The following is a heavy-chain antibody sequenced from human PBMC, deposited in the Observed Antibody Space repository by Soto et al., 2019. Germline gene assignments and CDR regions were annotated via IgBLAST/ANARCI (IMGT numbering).Heavy chain of an antibody. CDR1: GFTFSSYW. Sequence: GGSLRLSCAASGFTFSSYWMSWVRQAPGKGLEWVANIKQDGSEKYYVDSVKGRFTISRDKSKNSLYLQMNSLRAEDTAVYYCAKDKDSGYYYFQHWGQGTLVTVSS. CDR2: IKQDGSEK. D-gene: IGHD3-22*01. V-gene: IGHV3-7*01. J-gene: IGHJ1*01. CDR3: AKDKDSGYYYFQH.